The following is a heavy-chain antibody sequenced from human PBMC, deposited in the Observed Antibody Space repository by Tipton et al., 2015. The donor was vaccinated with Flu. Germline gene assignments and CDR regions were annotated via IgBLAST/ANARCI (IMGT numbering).Heavy chain of an antibody. V-gene: IGHV3-7*03. Sequence: GSLRLSCAASGFTFSDYWMTWVRQAPGKGLEWVANINQGGIKTYYVDSVKGRFTISRDDARNSVYLQMNSLRAEDTAVYYCARAIATFGSTWGQGTMVIVST. J-gene: IGHJ3*01. CDR3: ARAIATFGST. D-gene: IGHD2-21*01. CDR2: INQGGIKT. CDR1: GFTFSDYW.